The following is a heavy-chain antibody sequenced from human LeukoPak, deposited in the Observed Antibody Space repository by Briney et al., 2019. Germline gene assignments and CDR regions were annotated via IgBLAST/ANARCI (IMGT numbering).Heavy chain of an antibody. J-gene: IGHJ4*02. D-gene: IGHD5-18*01. CDR1: GYTFTSYG. V-gene: IGHV1-18*01. Sequence: RASVKVSCTASGYTFTSYGISWVRQAPGQGLEWMGWISAYNGNTNYAQKLQGRVTMTTDTSTSTAYMELRSLRSDDTAVYYCARTPAPDTAMVIVVDPQFDYWGQGTLVTVSS. CDR3: ARTPAPDTAMVIVVDPQFDY. CDR2: ISAYNGNT.